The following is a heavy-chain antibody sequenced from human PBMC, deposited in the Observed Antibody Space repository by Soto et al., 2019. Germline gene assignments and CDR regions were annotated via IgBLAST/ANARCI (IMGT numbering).Heavy chain of an antibody. CDR1: GFTFSSYG. J-gene: IGHJ6*02. CDR2: ISYDGSNK. V-gene: IGHV3-30*03. CDR3: EGGMDV. Sequence: GGSLRLSCAASGFTFSSYGMHWVRQAPGKGLEWVAVISYDGSNKYYADSVKGRFTISRDNSKNTLYLQMNSLRAEDTAVYYCEGGMDVWGQGTTVTVSS.